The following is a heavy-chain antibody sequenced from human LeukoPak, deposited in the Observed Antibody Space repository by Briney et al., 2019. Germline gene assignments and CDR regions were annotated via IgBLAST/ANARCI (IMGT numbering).Heavy chain of an antibody. CDR1: GFTFSSYG. V-gene: IGHV3-30*02. CDR3: AKGGGYEAQYYYYYMDV. Sequence: GGSLRLSCAASGFTFSSYGMHWVRQAPGKGLEWVAFIRYDGSNKYYADSVKGRFTISRDNSENTLYLHVNSLRPEDTAVYYCAKGGGYEAQYYYYYMDVRGKGTTVTISS. D-gene: IGHD5-12*01. J-gene: IGHJ6*03. CDR2: IRYDGSNK.